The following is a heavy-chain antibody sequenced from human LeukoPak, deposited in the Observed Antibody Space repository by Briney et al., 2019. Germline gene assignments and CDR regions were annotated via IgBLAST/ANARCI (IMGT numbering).Heavy chain of an antibody. J-gene: IGHJ4*02. CDR3: ARSNQADDY. CDR2: INPGGSSI. D-gene: IGHD1-14*01. Sequence: PGRSLRLFCAASGFTFSSYWMHWLREVPGKGLVWVARINPGGSSITYADSVKGRFTISRDNAKNTLYLQMDSLRAEDTGVYYCARSNQADDYWGQGTLVTVSS. V-gene: IGHV3-74*01. CDR1: GFTFSSYW.